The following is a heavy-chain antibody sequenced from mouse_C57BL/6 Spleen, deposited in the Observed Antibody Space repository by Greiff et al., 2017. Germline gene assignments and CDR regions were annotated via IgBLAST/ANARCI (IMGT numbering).Heavy chain of an antibody. CDR2: FTTYSDAT. J-gene: IGHJ1*03. CDR1: YFAFMASA. V-gene: IGHV1-49*01. Sequence: QVQLQQPGAELVRPGSSVKLSCKASYFAFMASAMHWVKQRPGHGLEWIGSFTTYSDATEYSENFKGKATLTANTSSSTAYMELSSLTSEDSAVYYCAREDYGYFDVWGTGTMVTVSS. CDR3: AREDYGYFDV.